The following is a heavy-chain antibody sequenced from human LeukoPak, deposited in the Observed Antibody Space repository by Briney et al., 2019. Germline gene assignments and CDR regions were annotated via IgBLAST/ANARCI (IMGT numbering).Heavy chain of an antibody. J-gene: IGHJ4*02. Sequence: PSQTLSLTCTVSGGSISSGSYYWSWIRQPAGQGLEGFRRIYTSGSTNYNPSLKSRVTISVDTSKEQVYLKMSSVTGADTAVYYCARDRNDFWSGYYRYWGQGTLVTVSS. CDR3: ARDRNDFWSGYYRY. CDR2: IYTSGST. CDR1: GGSISSGSYY. D-gene: IGHD3-3*01. V-gene: IGHV4-61*02.